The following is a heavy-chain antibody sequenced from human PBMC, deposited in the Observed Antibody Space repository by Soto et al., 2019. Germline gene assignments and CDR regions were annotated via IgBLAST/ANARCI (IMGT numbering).Heavy chain of an antibody. CDR3: LGYPYGYRGYDSYY. CDR2: IYYSGST. V-gene: IGHV4-39*01. CDR1: GGSIGSSSYY. D-gene: IGHD3-22*01. Sequence: SETLSLTCTVSGGSIGSSSYYWGWIRQPPGKGLEWIGSIYYSGSTYYNPSLKSRVTISVDTSKNQFSLMPSSVTAVDTAVFYCLGYPYGYRGYDSYYCSQGTLVTVSA. J-gene: IGHJ4*02.